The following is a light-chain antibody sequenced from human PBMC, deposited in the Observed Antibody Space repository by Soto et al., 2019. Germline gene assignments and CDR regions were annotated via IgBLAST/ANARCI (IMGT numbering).Light chain of an antibody. J-gene: IGKJ4*01. CDR2: DAS. CDR3: QQRSDWPST. V-gene: IGKV3-11*01. CDR1: QTVSSY. Sequence: EIVLTQSPATLSLSPGDRATLSCRASQTVSSYLAWYQQKPGQAPRLLIYDASSRATGIPARFSGSGSGTDFTLTITGLEPEDVAVYYGQQRSDWPSTFGGGTKVEIK.